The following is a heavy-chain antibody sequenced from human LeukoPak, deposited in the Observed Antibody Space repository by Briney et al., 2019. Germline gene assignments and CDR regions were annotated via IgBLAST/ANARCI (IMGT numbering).Heavy chain of an antibody. Sequence: TSVKLSCNASGFTFTSSAVQMVRHARAQRLELIGWIVVGSGNTNYAQKFQERVTITRDMSTSTAYMELSSLRSEDTAVYYCAADSPRGYGMDVWGKGTTVTVSS. D-gene: IGHD3-10*01. V-gene: IGHV1-58*01. CDR2: IVVGSGNT. J-gene: IGHJ6*04. CDR1: GFTFTSSA. CDR3: AADSPRGYGMDV.